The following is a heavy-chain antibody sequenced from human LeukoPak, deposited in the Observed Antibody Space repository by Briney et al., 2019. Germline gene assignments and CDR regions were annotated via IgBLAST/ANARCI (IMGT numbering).Heavy chain of an antibody. CDR2: IWYDGNNK. J-gene: IGHJ4*02. D-gene: IGHD3-22*01. Sequence: GGSLRLSCAASGFTFSSFGMHWVRQAPGKGLEWVAVIWYDGNNKYYADSVKGRFTISRDNSKNTLYLQMNSLRAEDTAVYYCARAFTSTGYYYVGYWGQGTLVTVYS. CDR3: ARAFTSTGYYYVGY. V-gene: IGHV3-33*01. CDR1: GFTFSSFG.